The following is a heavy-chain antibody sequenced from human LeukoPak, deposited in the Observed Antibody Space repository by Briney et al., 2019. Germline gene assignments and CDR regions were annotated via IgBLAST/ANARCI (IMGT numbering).Heavy chain of an antibody. J-gene: IGHJ4*02. CDR2: INGDESST. CDR1: AFTFNTYW. CDR3: AKMWIFGVVIPFDY. V-gene: IGHV3-74*01. D-gene: IGHD3-3*01. Sequence: PGGSLRLSFAASAFTFNTYWMHWGRPVPGRGLEWVSRINGDESSTNYADSVKGRFTISRDNAKDTLYLHMNSLTAEDTAVYYCAKMWIFGVVIPFDYWGQGTLVTVSS.